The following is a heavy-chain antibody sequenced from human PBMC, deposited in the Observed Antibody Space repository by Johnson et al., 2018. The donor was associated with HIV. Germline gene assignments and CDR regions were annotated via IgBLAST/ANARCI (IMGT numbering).Heavy chain of an antibody. J-gene: IGHJ3*02. Sequence: QLVESGGGLIQPGRSLRLSCAASGFTFDDYAMHWVRQAPGMGLEWVSGISWNSGSIGYADSVEGRITISRDKAKNTLHLQMNSLRAEDTAVYYCAKSGYSGSYDRMGAFDIWGQGTMVTVSS. CDR2: ISWNSGSI. CDR3: AKSGYSGSYDRMGAFDI. V-gene: IGHV3-9*01. D-gene: IGHD1-26*01. CDR1: GFTFDDYA.